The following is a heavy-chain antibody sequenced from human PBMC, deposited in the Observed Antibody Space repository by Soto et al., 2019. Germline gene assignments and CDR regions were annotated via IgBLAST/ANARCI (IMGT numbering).Heavy chain of an antibody. Sequence: PGESLKISCKGSGYSFARYWINWVRQVPGKGLEWMGRIDPTDSYTNYSPSFQGRVTLSADKSISTVYLQWSSLGASDTATYYCARRLSRAKNGYNTYYFHGLDVWGQGNTVTVS. J-gene: IGHJ6*02. D-gene: IGHD5-18*01. CDR2: IDPTDSYT. V-gene: IGHV5-10-1*01. CDR1: GYSFARYW. CDR3: ARRLSRAKNGYNTYYFHGLDV.